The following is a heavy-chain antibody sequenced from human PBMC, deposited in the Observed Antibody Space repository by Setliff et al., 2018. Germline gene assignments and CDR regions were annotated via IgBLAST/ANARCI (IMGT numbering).Heavy chain of an antibody. J-gene: IGHJ6*03. V-gene: IGHV1-69*05. Sequence: SVKVSCKASGGTFSRYAISWVRQAPGQGLEWMGGSIPMYRTTKYAQKFQGRVTITTDESTNTAYMELSSLRSDDTAVFYCAREVVVVKSAINYYYYMDVWGKGTTVTVSS. CDR3: AREVVVVKSAINYYYYMDV. CDR2: SIPMYRTT. D-gene: IGHD2-2*01. CDR1: GGTFSRYA.